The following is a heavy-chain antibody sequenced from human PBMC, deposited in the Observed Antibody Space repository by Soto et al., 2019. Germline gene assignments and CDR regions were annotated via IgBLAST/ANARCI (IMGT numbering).Heavy chain of an antibody. D-gene: IGHD3-9*01. CDR2: IYYSGST. J-gene: IGHJ5*02. Sequence: QVQLQESGPGLVKPSQTLSLTCTVSGGSISSGGYYWSWIRQHPGKGLEWIGYIYYSGSTYYNPYLKGRVTISVDKSKNQFSLKLSSVTAADTAVYYCAREIPAELLTGYRNWFDPWGQGTLVTVSS. V-gene: IGHV4-31*03. CDR1: GGSISSGGYY. CDR3: AREIPAELLTGYRNWFDP.